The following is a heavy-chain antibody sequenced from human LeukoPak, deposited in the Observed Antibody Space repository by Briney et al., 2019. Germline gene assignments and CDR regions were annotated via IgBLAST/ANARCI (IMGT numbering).Heavy chain of an antibody. Sequence: ASVKVSCKASGYTFTSYGISWVRQAPGQGLEWMGRISAYNGNTNYAQELQGRVTMTTDTSTSTAYMELRSLRSDDTAVYYCARDPSPGFWRIPFDYWGQGTLVTVSS. CDR2: ISAYNGNT. CDR1: GYTFTSYG. D-gene: IGHD3-3*01. CDR3: ARDPSPGFWRIPFDY. V-gene: IGHV1-18*01. J-gene: IGHJ4*02.